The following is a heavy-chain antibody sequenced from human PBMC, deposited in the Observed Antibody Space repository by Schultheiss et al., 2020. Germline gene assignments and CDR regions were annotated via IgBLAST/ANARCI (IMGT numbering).Heavy chain of an antibody. CDR3: AKTIAAAGYYYYGLDV. V-gene: IGHV3-23*01. CDR1: GFTFSSYA. J-gene: IGHJ6*02. Sequence: GGSLRLSCAASGFTFSSYAMSWVRQAPGKGLEWVSAISGSGGSTYYADSVKGRFTISRDNSKNTLYLQMNSLRVEDTAVYYCAKTIAAAGYYYYGLDVWGQGTTVTVAS. CDR2: ISGSGGST. D-gene: IGHD6-13*01.